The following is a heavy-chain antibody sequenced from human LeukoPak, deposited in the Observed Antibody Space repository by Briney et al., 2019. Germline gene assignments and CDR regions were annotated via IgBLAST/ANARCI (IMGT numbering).Heavy chain of an antibody. D-gene: IGHD3-10*01. CDR2: ISGSGGST. CDR1: GFTFDDYA. V-gene: IGHV3-23*01. CDR3: AKMRGATLWFGEPNDAFDI. J-gene: IGHJ3*02. Sequence: GRSLRLSCAASGFTFDDYAMHWVRQAPGKGLEWVSAISGSGGSTYYADSVKGRFTISRDNSKNTLYLQMNSLRAEDTAVYYCAKMRGATLWFGEPNDAFDIWGQGTMVTVSS.